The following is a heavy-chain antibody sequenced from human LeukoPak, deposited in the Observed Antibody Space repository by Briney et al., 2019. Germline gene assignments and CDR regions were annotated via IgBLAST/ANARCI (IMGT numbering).Heavy chain of an antibody. J-gene: IGHJ6*02. D-gene: IGHD1-1*01. Sequence: GGSLRLSCAASGFTFSSYWMSWVRQAPGKGLEWVDNIKQDGSEKYYVDSVKGRFTISRDNAKNSLYLQMNSLSAEDTAVYYCARSVTSGTYYYYYYGMDVWGQGTTVTVSS. CDR1: GFTFSSYW. CDR2: IKQDGSEK. CDR3: ARSVTSGTYYYYYYGMDV. V-gene: IGHV3-7*03.